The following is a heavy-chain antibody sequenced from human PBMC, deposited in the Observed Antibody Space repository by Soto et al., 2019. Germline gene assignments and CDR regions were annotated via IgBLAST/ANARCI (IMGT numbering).Heavy chain of an antibody. CDR1: GGSISSSSYY. D-gene: IGHD6-19*01. V-gene: IGHV4-39*01. J-gene: IGHJ4*02. Sequence: SETLSLTCTVSGGSISSSSYYWGWIRQPPGKGLEWIGSIYYSGSTYYNPSLKSRVTISVDTSKNQFSLKLSSVTAADTAVYYCARRVSEWLAFDYWGQGTLVTVSS. CDR2: IYYSGST. CDR3: ARRVSEWLAFDY.